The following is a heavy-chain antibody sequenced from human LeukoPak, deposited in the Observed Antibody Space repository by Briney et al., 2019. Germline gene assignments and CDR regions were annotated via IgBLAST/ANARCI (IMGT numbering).Heavy chain of an antibody. J-gene: IGHJ4*02. V-gene: IGHV4-34*01. D-gene: IGHD6-19*01. CDR1: GGSFSGYY. CDR2: INHSGST. CDR3: ASLRAVAGPSDY. Sequence: SETLSLTCAVYGGSFSGYYWSWIRQPPGKGLEWIGEINHSGSTNYNPSLKSRVTISVDTSKNQFSLKLSSVTAADTAVYYCASLRAVAGPSDYWGRGTLVTVSS.